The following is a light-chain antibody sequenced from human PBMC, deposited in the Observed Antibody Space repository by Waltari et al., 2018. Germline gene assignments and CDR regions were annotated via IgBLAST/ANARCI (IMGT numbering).Light chain of an antibody. J-gene: IGKJ1*01. V-gene: IGKV3-20*01. CDR3: QQYGSLPWT. CDR2: DAS. Sequence: EIVLTQSPVTLSLSPGERATLSCRASQNIKNAYLAWYQQRPGRSPRLLIYDASSRATDIPDRFSGSGSGTDFTLTISRLEPEDFAIYYCQQYGSLPWTFGQGTQVEIK. CDR1: QNIKNAY.